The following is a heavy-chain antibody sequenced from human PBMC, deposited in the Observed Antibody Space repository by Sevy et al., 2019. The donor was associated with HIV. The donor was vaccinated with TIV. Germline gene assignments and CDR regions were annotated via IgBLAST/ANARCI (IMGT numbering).Heavy chain of an antibody. CDR2: ISYDGNNK. CDR1: GFTFSSYA. D-gene: IGHD3-16*01. CDR3: ARDPKGGNSFDI. Sequence: GGSLRLSCAASGFTFSSYAMHWVRQAPGKGLEWVAVISYDGNNKYYADSVKGRFTISRDNSNNTLSLQMSSLRPEDTAVYYCARDPKGGNSFDIWGQGTMVTVSS. J-gene: IGHJ3*02. V-gene: IGHV3-30*04.